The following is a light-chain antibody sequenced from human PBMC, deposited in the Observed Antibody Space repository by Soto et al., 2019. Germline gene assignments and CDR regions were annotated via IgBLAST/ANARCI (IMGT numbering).Light chain of an antibody. J-gene: IGKJ4*01. Sequence: DIVLTQSPDSLAVSLGERATINCKYRQSVLYSSNNKNYLDWYQQKPGQPPKLLIYWASTRESGVPDRFSGSGSGTDFTLTISSLQAEDLAVYYCQQYYSTPRTFGEGTKVEIK. V-gene: IGKV4-1*01. CDR2: WAS. CDR1: QSVLYSSNNKNY. CDR3: QQYYSTPRT.